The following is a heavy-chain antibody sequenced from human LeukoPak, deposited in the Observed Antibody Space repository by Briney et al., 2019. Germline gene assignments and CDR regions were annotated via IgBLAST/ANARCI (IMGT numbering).Heavy chain of an antibody. CDR1: GGSISSFY. CDR2: SGTT. J-gene: IGHJ5*02. Sequence: SETLSLTCTVSGGSISSFYWSWIRLPPGKGLEWIGYSGTTNYNPSLKSRVTISVDTSKNQFSLKLSSVTAADTAVYYCARHLGFCSSSSCYSWFGPWGRGTLVTVSS. CDR3: ARHLGFCSSSSCYSWFGP. V-gene: IGHV4-59*01. D-gene: IGHD2-2*01.